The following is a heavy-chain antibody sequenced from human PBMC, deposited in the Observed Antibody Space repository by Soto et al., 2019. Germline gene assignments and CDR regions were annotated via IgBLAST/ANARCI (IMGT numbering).Heavy chain of an antibody. Sequence: GGSLRLSCAASGFTFSNYAMSWVRQAPGKGLEWVSAITGSGGSTYYADSVKGRFTISRDNSKNTMYLQMNSLRAEDTAVYYCAKDEVGCSGGSCYSRDWGQGTLVTVSS. J-gene: IGHJ4*02. V-gene: IGHV3-23*01. D-gene: IGHD2-15*01. CDR1: GFTFSNYA. CDR3: AKDEVGCSGGSCYSRD. CDR2: ITGSGGST.